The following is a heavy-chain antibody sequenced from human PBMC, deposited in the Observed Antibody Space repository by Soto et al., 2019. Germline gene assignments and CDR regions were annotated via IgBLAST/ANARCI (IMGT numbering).Heavy chain of an antibody. CDR1: GYTFTRYG. CDR3: AKNGQPPYYYYGLDV. D-gene: IGHD2-8*01. CDR2: ISVYIGDA. Sequence: GASVKVSCKASGYTFTRYGISWVRQAPGQGLDWLGWISVYIGDANYAQSFQGRVSMTIDTSTITAYMELRTLTSDDTALYYCAKNGQPPYYYYGLDVWGQGTTVTVSS. V-gene: IGHV1-18*01. J-gene: IGHJ6*02.